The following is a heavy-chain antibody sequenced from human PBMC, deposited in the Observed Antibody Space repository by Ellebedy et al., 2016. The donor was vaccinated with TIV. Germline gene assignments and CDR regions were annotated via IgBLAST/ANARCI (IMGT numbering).Heavy chain of an antibody. J-gene: IGHJ4*02. CDR2: FYEPRGT. D-gene: IGHD4-23*01. CDR3: ARVGRTEITLGIFDY. Sequence: SETLSLXXNVSGASISTDSYHWGWIRQPPGKGLEYIGSFYEPRGTYYNPSLPSLKSRLTISLDMSKHQFSLRLTSVTAADTAVYYCARVGRTEITLGIFDYWGQGILVAVSS. CDR1: GASISTDSYH. V-gene: IGHV4-39*07.